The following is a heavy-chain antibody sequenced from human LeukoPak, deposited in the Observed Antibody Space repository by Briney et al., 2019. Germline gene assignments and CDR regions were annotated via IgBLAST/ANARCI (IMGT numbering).Heavy chain of an antibody. CDR1: GFTFSSYG. J-gene: IGHJ6*02. Sequence: PGGSLRLSCAASGFTFSSYGMHWVRQAPGKGLEWVAVISYDGSNKYYADSVKGRFTISRDNSKNTLYLQMNSLRAEDTAVYYCAGGWSRGEDYYYGTDVWGQGTTVTVSS. D-gene: IGHD6-13*01. V-gene: IGHV3-30*03. CDR3: AGGWSRGEDYYYGTDV. CDR2: ISYDGSNK.